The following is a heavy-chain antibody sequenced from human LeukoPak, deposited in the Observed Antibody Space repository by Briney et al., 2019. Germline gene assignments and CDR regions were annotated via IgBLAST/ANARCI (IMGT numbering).Heavy chain of an antibody. CDR3: AKAARRRQWLVPGPRFLPFDY. CDR1: GFTFSSYA. V-gene: IGHV3-23*01. Sequence: QAGGSLRLSCAASGFTFSSYAMSWVRQAPGKGLEWVSAISGSGGSTYYADSVKGRFTISRDNSKNTLYLQMNSLRAEDTAVYYCAKAARRRQWLVPGPRFLPFDYWGQGTLVTVSS. CDR2: ISGSGGST. J-gene: IGHJ4*02. D-gene: IGHD6-19*01.